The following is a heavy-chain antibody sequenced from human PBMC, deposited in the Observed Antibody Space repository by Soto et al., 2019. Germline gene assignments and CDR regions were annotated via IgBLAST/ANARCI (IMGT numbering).Heavy chain of an antibody. J-gene: IGHJ4*02. CDR3: ARDAPGVAPY. V-gene: IGHV4-31*03. Sequence: QVQLQESGPGLVKPSQTLSLTCTVSGGSIINGDTYLNWIRQHPEKGLEWLGYINYRGTTNYNPAIKSRILISIDTSKNQFSLRLTSVTDADTAVYYCARDAPGVAPYWGQGTLVTVSS. CDR2: INYRGTT. CDR1: GGSIINGDTY. D-gene: IGHD2-15*01.